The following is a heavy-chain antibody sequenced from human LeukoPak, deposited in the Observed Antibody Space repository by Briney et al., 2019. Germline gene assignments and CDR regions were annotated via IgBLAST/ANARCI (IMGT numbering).Heavy chain of an antibody. CDR2: IYPGDSDT. CDR1: GYTFSTHW. Sequence: GESLKISCRCSGYTFSTHWIGWVRQMPGKGLEWMGIIYPGDSDTRYSPSFQGQVTISADKSINTAYLQWSSLKASDTAMYYCARPLTDRMNLDDAFDIWGQGTMVTVS. J-gene: IGHJ3*02. CDR3: ARPLTDRMNLDDAFDI. V-gene: IGHV5-51*01. D-gene: IGHD1-14*01.